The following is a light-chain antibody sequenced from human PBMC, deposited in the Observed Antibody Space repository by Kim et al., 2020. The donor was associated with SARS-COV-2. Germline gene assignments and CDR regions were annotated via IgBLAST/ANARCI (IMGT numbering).Light chain of an antibody. V-gene: IGKV3-11*01. CDR2: ATS. CDR1: QDVRNY. CDR3: QQRSQWPIT. Sequence: LSPGERAILSCRASQDVRNYLIWYQQKPGQAPRLLMYATSTRATGIPARFSGSGSGKDYTLTISGLEAEDFGIYYCQQRSQWPITFGQGTRLEIK. J-gene: IGKJ5*01.